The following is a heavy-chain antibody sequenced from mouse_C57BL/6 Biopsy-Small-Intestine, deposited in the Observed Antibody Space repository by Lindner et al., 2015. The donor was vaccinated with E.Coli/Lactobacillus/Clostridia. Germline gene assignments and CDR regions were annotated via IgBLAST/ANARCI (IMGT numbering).Heavy chain of an antibody. Sequence: VQLQESGAELARPGASVHMSCKASGYTFTTYTIHWVKQRPGQGLDWIGYINPNSGYTKYNQKFKGKATLTADKSSSTAYMELRSLTSEDSAVYFCARWNVGPFDSWGQGTTLTVSS. D-gene: IGHD3-3*01. CDR2: INPNSGYT. CDR1: GYTFTTYT. CDR3: ARWNVGPFDS. J-gene: IGHJ2*01. V-gene: IGHV1-4*01.